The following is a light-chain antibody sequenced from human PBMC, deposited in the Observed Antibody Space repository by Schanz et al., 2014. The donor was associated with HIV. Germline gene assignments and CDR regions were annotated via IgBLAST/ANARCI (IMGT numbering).Light chain of an antibody. CDR1: SGHSTYA. J-gene: IGLJ2*01. CDR2: LNSDGSH. V-gene: IGLV4-69*01. Sequence: QLVLTQSPSASASLGASVTLTCTLSSGHSTYAIAWHQQQPEQGPRYLMKLNSDGSHTKGDGVPDRFSGSSSGAERFLTISSLQSEDEADYYCQTWGTGIWLFAGGTKLTVL. CDR3: QTWGTGIWL.